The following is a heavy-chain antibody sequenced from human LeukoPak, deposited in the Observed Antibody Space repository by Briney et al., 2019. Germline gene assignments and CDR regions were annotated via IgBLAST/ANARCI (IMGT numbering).Heavy chain of an antibody. D-gene: IGHD5-24*01. CDR1: GFTFSSYG. CDR3: AKEGRLVATIGRGPYYFDY. V-gene: IGHV3-30*18. J-gene: IGHJ4*02. CDR2: ISYDGSNK. Sequence: PGRSLRLSCAASGFTFSSYGMHWVRQAPGKGLEWVAVISYDGSNKYYADSVKGRFTISRDNSKNTLYLQMNSLRAEDTAVYYCAKEGRLVATIGRGPYYFDYWGQGTLVTVSS.